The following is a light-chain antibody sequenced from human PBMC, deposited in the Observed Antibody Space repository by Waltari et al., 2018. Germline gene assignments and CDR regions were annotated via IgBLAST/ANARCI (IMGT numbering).Light chain of an antibody. J-gene: IGLJ1*01. CDR3: CSYAGSSTYV. CDR2: EVS. Sequence: QSALTQPASVSGSPGQSLTIYCAVTRSSVGSYNLVSWYQQHPGKAPKFMIYEVSKRPSGVSNRFSGSKAGNTASLTISGLQAEDEADYYCCSYAGSSTYVFGTGTKVTVL. CDR1: RSSVGSYNL. V-gene: IGLV2-23*02.